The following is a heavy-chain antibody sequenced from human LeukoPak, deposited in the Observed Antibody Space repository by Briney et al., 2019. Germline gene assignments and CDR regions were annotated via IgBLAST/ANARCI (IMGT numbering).Heavy chain of an antibody. CDR3: ARVSPYFGDAFDI. J-gene: IGHJ3*02. CDR2: INPSSGGT. Sequence: GASVKVSCKASGYTFTGYYMHWVRQAPGQGLEWMGWINPSSGGTNYAQKFQGRVTMTRDTSISTAYMELSRLRSDDTAVYYCARVSPYFGDAFDIWGQGTMVTVPS. V-gene: IGHV1-2*02. D-gene: IGHD3-9*01. CDR1: GYTFTGYY.